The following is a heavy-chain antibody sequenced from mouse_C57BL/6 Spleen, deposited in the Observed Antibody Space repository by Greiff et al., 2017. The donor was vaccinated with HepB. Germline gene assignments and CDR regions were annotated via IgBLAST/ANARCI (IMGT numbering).Heavy chain of an antibody. Sequence: EVQLQQSGAELVKSGATVKLSCTASGLNIKDTYMHWLKQWLEQGVEWIGRIDTPNGNTKYAPKLQGKATITADTSSNTVYLELSSLTAEDTAVYYCAIMARKWGQGTTLTVSS. CDR2: IDTPNGNT. CDR3: AIMARK. V-gene: IGHV14-3*02. J-gene: IGHJ2*01. CDR1: GLNIKDTY.